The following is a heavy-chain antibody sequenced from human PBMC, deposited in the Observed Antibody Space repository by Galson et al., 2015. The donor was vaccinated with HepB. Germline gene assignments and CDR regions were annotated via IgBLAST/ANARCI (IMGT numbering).Heavy chain of an antibody. CDR3: ANDPRRGYSGYDFEYFQH. Sequence: SLRLSCAASGFTFSSYGMHWVRQAPGKGLEWVAVISYDGSNKYYADSVKGRFTISRDNSKNTLYLQMNSLRAEDTAVYYCANDPRRGYSGYDFEYFQHWGQGTLVTVSS. CDR2: ISYDGSNK. D-gene: IGHD5-12*01. V-gene: IGHV3-30*18. J-gene: IGHJ1*01. CDR1: GFTFSSYG.